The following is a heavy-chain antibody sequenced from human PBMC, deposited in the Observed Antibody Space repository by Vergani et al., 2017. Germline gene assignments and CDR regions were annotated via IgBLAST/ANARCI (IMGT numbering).Heavy chain of an antibody. J-gene: IGHJ5*02. D-gene: IGHD1-14*01. Sequence: VQLVESGGGLVQPCRSLRLSCAASGFTFDDYAMHWVRQAPGKGLEWVAVTWYDGNNKQYADSVKGRFTISRDNSKSTMYLQMNSLRDEDTGVYYCARDLRLLYNRFDPWGQGTLVTVSS. V-gene: IGHV3-33*08. CDR2: TWYDGNNK. CDR1: GFTFDDYA. CDR3: ARDLRLLYNRFDP.